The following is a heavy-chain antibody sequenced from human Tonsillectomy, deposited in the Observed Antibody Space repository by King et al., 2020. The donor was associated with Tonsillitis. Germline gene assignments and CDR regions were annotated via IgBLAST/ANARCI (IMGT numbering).Heavy chain of an antibody. J-gene: IGHJ4*02. Sequence: VQLVESGGGVVQPGRSLRLSCAASGFAFNDYVMHWVRQFPGKGLEWVAVISDDGTNKYYADSVKGRFTISRDNSQKTLFLQFNTLRPEDTAVYYCARDLYGDYFFDYWGQGTLVTVSS. CDR3: ARDLYGDYFFDY. CDR1: GFAFNDYV. D-gene: IGHD4-17*01. CDR2: ISDDGTNK. V-gene: IGHV3-30-3*01.